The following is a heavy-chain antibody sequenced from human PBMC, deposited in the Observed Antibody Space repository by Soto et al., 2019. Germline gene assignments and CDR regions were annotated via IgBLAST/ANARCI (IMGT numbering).Heavy chain of an antibody. D-gene: IGHD3-10*01. J-gene: IGHJ6*02. V-gene: IGHV4-34*01. CDR2: INHSGST. CDR3: GRGAGVTMVRGVIPRYGMDV. Sequence: QVQLQQWGAGLLKPSETLSLTCAVYGGSFSGYYWSWIRQPPGKGLEWMGEINHSGSTNSNPSLKSRVSMAGDTYKKHSSLMLSSGTAADAAVYYCGRGAGVTMVRGVIPRYGMDVWGQGTTVTVSS. CDR1: GGSFSGYY.